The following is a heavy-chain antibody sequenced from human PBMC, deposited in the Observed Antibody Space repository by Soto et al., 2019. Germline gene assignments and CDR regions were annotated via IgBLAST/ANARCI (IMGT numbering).Heavy chain of an antibody. CDR3: ARLDYYFFYGMDV. J-gene: IGHJ6*02. D-gene: IGHD1-1*01. Sequence: SETMSLTCTVSGGSISSGNYYWSWIRQPPGKGLEWIGHTHYSGSTYYNPSLKSRVTISVDTSRNQFSLKLSSVTAADTAVYYCARLDYYFFYGMDVWGQGTTVTVSS. CDR2: THYSGST. CDR1: GGSISSGNYY. V-gene: IGHV4-30-4*01.